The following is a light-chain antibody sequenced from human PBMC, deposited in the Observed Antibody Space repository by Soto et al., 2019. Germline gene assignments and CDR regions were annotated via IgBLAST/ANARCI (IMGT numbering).Light chain of an antibody. CDR1: SSDVGGYNS. V-gene: IGLV2-8*01. Sequence: QSVLTQPPSASGSPGQSVAISCTGTSSDVGGYNSVSWYQQHPGKAPKLMIYDVSKRPSGVPDRFSGSKSGNTASLTVSGLQAEDEADYYCSSYAASSNYVFGTGTKGTVL. CDR3: SSYAASSNYV. J-gene: IGLJ1*01. CDR2: DVS.